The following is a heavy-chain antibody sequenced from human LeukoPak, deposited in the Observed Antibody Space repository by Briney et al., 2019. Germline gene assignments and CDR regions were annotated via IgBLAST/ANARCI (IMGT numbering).Heavy chain of an antibody. J-gene: IGHJ4*02. D-gene: IGHD6-19*01. CDR2: INPNSGDT. Sequence: ASVKVSCKASGYTFSGNYMHWVRQAPGQGLEWMGWINPNSGDTNYAQKFQARVTMTRDTSISTAYMELSRLRSDDTAVYYCARDPRQWLVGTGVDYWGQGTLVTVSP. CDR1: GYTFSGNY. V-gene: IGHV1-2*02. CDR3: ARDPRQWLVGTGVDY.